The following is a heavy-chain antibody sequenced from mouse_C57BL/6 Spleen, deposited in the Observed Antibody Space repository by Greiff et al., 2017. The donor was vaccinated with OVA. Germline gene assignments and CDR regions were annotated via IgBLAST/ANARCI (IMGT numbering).Heavy chain of an antibody. J-gene: IGHJ4*01. V-gene: IGHV1-15*01. CDR1: GYTFTDYE. CDR3: TRIITTVVAEAMDY. CDR2: IDPETGGT. D-gene: IGHD1-1*01. Sequence: QVQLQQSGAELVRPGASVTLSCKASGYTFTDYEMHWVKQTPVHGLEWIGAIDPETGGTAYNQKFKGKAILTADKSSSTAYMELRSLTSEDSAVYYCTRIITTVVAEAMDYWGQGTSVTVSS.